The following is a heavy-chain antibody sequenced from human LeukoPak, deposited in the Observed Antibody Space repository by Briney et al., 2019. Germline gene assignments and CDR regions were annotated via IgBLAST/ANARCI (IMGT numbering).Heavy chain of an antibody. CDR2: ISISSSYI. Sequence: GGSLRLSCAASGFTFSTYTMNWVRQAPGKGLEWVSFISISSSYIYYADSVKGRFTISRDNAKNSLYLQMNSLRAEDTAVYYCARGPHSALDTDDAFDIWGQGTMVTVSS. V-gene: IGHV3-21*06. CDR1: GFTFSTYT. J-gene: IGHJ3*02. D-gene: IGHD5-18*01. CDR3: ARGPHSALDTDDAFDI.